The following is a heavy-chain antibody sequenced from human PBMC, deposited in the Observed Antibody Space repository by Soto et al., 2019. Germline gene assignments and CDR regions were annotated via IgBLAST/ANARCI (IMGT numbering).Heavy chain of an antibody. D-gene: IGHD6-13*01. CDR2: INPSGGST. V-gene: IGHV1-46*01. CDR3: ARDYGSSPQVYYGMDV. J-gene: IGHJ6*02. CDR1: GYTFTSYY. Sequence: GASVKVSCKASGYTFTSYYMHWVRQAPGQGLEWMGIINPSGGSTSYAQKFQGRVTMTRDTSTSTVYMELSSLRSEDTAVYYCARDYGSSPQVYYGMDVWGQGTTVTVSS.